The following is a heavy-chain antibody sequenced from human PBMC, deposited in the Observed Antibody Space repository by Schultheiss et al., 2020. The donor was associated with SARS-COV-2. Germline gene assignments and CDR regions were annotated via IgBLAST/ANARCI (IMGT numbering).Heavy chain of an antibody. CDR3: ARDQAYYDFWSGYYSSGIDV. Sequence: SVKVSCKASGGTFSSYTISWVRQAPGQGLEWMGRIIPILGIANYAQKFQGRVTITADESTSTAYMELSSLRSEDTAVYYCARDQAYYDFWSGYYSSGIDVWGQGTTVTVSS. V-gene: IGHV1-69*04. CDR2: IIPILGIA. CDR1: GGTFSSYT. D-gene: IGHD3-3*01. J-gene: IGHJ6*02.